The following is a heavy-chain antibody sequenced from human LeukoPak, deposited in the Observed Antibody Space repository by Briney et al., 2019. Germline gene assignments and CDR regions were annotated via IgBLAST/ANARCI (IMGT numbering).Heavy chain of an antibody. CDR2: TSSSGAGT. CDR3: ARAPVTSCRGAYCYPFDY. D-gene: IGHD2-21*01. CDR1: GFPLSSYA. V-gene: IGHV3-23*01. J-gene: IGHJ4*02. Sequence: GGSLRLSCAASGFPLSSYAMSWVRQAPGKGLEWVSATSSSGAGTYYADSVRGRFTISRDNSKNTLYLQMNSPSVEDAAVYYCARAPVTSCRGAYCYPFDYWGQGTLVTVSS.